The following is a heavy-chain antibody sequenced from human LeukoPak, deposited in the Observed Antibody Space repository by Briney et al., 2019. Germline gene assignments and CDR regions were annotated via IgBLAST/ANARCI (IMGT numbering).Heavy chain of an antibody. V-gene: IGHV4-38-2*02. CDR3: ARGTAWLRYHY. CDR2: INHSGST. D-gene: IGHD5-12*01. CDR1: GYSISSGYY. J-gene: IGHJ4*02. Sequence: SETLSLTCTVSGYSISSGYYWGWIRQPPGKGLEWIGEINHSGSTNYNPSLKSRVTISVDTSKNQFSLKLSSVTAADTAVYYCARGTAWLRYHYWGQGTLVTVSS.